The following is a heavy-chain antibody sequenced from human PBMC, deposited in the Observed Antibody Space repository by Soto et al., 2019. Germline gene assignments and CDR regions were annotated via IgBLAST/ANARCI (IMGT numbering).Heavy chain of an antibody. Sequence: SETLSLTCPVTGNSIHSYYWSWMLQPPGKGLEWIGYIYYSGSTNYNPSLKSRVTISVDTSKNQFSLKLSSVTAADTAVYYCARVFGFGGMDVWGQGTTVT. CDR3: ARVFGFGGMDV. J-gene: IGHJ6*02. D-gene: IGHD3-10*01. CDR2: IYYSGST. CDR1: GNSIHSYY. V-gene: IGHV4-59*12.